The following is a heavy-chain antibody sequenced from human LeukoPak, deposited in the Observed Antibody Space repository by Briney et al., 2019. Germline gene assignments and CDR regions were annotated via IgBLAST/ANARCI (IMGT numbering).Heavy chain of an antibody. D-gene: IGHD5-18*01. J-gene: IGHJ4*02. Sequence: ASVKVSCKASGGTFSNLGISWVRQAPGQGLVWMGWISAYNGNTNYAQKLQGRVTMTTDTSTSTAYMELRSLRSDDTAVYYCARDRAAMALFDHWGQGTLVTVSS. CDR1: GGTFSNLG. CDR2: ISAYNGNT. V-gene: IGHV1-18*01. CDR3: ARDRAAMALFDH.